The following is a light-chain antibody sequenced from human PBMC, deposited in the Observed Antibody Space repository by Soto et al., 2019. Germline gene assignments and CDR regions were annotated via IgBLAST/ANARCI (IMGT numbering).Light chain of an antibody. J-gene: IGKJ4*01. CDR3: QQRSNWPLT. Sequence: EIVLTQSPATLSLSPGERATLSCRTSQSVSSHLIWYQQKPGQAPRLLIYDASNRATGIPARFSGSGSGTDFTLSISSLEPEDFAVYYCQQRSNWPLTFGGGTKVDTK. V-gene: IGKV3-11*01. CDR2: DAS. CDR1: QSVSSH.